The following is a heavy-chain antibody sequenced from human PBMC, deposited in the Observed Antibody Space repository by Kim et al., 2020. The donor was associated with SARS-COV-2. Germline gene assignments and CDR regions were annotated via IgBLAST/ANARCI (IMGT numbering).Heavy chain of an antibody. J-gene: IGHJ2*01. V-gene: IGHV4-34*01. Sequence: SETLSLTCAVYGGSFSGYYWSWIRQPPGKGLEWIGEINHSGSTNYNPSLKSRVTISVDTSKNQFSLKLSSVTAADTAVYYCARRPTSEWVVTAIHWYFDLWGRGTLVTVSS. CDR1: GGSFSGYY. D-gene: IGHD2-21*02. CDR3: ARRPTSEWVVTAIHWYFDL. CDR2: INHSGST.